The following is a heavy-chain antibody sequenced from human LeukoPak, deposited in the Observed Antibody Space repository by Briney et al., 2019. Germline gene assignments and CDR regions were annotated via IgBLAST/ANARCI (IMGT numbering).Heavy chain of an antibody. J-gene: IGHJ4*02. Sequence: GGSLRLSCAASRFAFSSYWMSWVRQAPGKGLEWVANIKQDGSEKYYVDSVKGRFTISRDNAKNSLYLQMNSLRAEDTAIYYCARGPGSAWSLGYWGQGTLVTVSS. V-gene: IGHV3-7*01. CDR1: RFAFSSYW. D-gene: IGHD6-19*01. CDR2: IKQDGSEK. CDR3: ARGPGSAWSLGY.